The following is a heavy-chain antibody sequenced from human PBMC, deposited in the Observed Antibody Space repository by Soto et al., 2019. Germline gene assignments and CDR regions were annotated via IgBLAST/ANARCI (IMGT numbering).Heavy chain of an antibody. V-gene: IGHV4-39*01. D-gene: IGHD6-19*01. Sequence: SETLSLTCTVSGGAINSSSYFWGWVRQPPGKGLEWIGSIYYSGSTYYNPSLRSRVTISVDTSKNQFSLKLSSVTDADTAVFYCARHYSSGSRNWFDPWGQGTLVTVSS. CDR3: ARHYSSGSRNWFDP. CDR2: IYYSGST. J-gene: IGHJ5*02. CDR1: GGAINSSSYF.